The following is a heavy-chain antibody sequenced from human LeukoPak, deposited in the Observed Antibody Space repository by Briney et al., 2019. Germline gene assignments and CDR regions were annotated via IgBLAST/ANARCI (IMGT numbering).Heavy chain of an antibody. CDR2: ISGSGGNT. Sequence: GGSLRLSCAASGFTFNSYVMSWVRQAPGKGLEWVSAISGSGGNTYYADSVKGRFTISRDYSKNTLSLQMNSLRAEDTAIYYCAKDIRSFYYDTSGFLVWDAFDIWGQGTMVTVSS. D-gene: IGHD3-22*01. CDR3: AKDIRSFYYDTSGFLVWDAFDI. V-gene: IGHV3-23*01. CDR1: GFTFNSYV. J-gene: IGHJ3*02.